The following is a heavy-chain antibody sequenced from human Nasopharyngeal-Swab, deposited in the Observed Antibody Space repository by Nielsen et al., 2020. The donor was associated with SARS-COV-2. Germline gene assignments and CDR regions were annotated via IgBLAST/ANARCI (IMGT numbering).Heavy chain of an antibody. CDR1: GGSFSGYF. D-gene: IGHD6-13*01. CDR2: INHSGST. Sequence: SETLSLTCAVYGGSFSGYFWSWIRQPPGKGLEWIGEINHSGSTNYNPSLKRRVTISVDTSKNQFSLKLSSVTAADTAAYYCAWYRQYRGYYYYGMDVWGQGTTVTVSS. J-gene: IGHJ6*02. V-gene: IGHV4-34*01. CDR3: AWYRQYRGYYYYGMDV.